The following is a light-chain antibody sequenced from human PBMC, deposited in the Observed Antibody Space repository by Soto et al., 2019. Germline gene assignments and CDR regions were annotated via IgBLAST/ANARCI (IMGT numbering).Light chain of an antibody. CDR2: EVT. CDR1: TSDVDYNR. V-gene: IGLV2-14*01. CDR3: SSYTIRRSWV. Sequence: QSALTQPDSVTGSPGQSITISCTGTTSDVDYNRVSWYQQYPGTAPKLMINEVTNRPSGVSDRFSGSKSGNTASLTISGLQPEDEGDYYCSSYTIRRSWVFGGWTKLTVL. J-gene: IGLJ3*02.